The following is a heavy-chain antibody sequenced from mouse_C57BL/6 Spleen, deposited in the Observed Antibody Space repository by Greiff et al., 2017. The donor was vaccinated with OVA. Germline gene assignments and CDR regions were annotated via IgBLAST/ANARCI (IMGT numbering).Heavy chain of an antibody. Sequence: VQLQQPGAELVKPGASVKLSCKASGNTFTSYWMQWVKERPGQDLEWIGMIHPNSGSTNYNEKFKTKATLTVDRSSSTAYIQLSSLTSEDSAVYYCARAGTNWDYWGQGTTLTVSS. CDR1: GNTFTSYW. V-gene: IGHV1-64*01. D-gene: IGHD4-1*01. CDR2: IHPNSGST. CDR3: ARAGTNWDY. J-gene: IGHJ2*01.